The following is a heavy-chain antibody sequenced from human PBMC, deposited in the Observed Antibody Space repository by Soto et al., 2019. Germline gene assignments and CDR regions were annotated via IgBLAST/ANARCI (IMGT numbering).Heavy chain of an antibody. Sequence: SETLSLTCTVSGGSISSGGYYWSWIRQPPGKGLEWIGYIYYSGSTNYNPSLKSRVTISVDTSKNQFSLKLSSVTAADTAVYYCARSNYDFWSGYYTSPFDYWGQGTLVTV. CDR1: GGSISSGGYY. J-gene: IGHJ4*02. CDR2: IYYSGST. V-gene: IGHV4-61*08. CDR3: ARSNYDFWSGYYTSPFDY. D-gene: IGHD3-3*01.